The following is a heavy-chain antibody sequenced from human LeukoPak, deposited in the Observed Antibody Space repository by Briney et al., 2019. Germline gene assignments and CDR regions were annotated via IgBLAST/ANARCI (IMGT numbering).Heavy chain of an antibody. CDR2: ISGSGGTT. CDR1: GFTFSNYV. D-gene: IGHD4-23*01. J-gene: IGHJ3*02. CDR3: ARTAVAPGSSDAFDI. Sequence: GGSLRLSCAASGFTFSNYVMTWVRQAPGKGLEWVSTISGSGGTTYYVDSVKGRFTISRDNSKNTRYLQLNSLRAEDTAVYYCARTAVAPGSSDAFDIWGQGTMVTVSS. V-gene: IGHV3-23*01.